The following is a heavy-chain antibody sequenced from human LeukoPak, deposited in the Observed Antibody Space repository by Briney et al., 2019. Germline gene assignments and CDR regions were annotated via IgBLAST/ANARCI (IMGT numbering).Heavy chain of an antibody. CDR1: GFTFSSYA. Sequence: GGSLRLSCAASGFTFSSYAMHWVRQAPGKGLEWVAVISYDGSNKYYADSVKGRFTISRDNSKNTLYLQMNSLRAEDTAVYYCAKEGYGYGGNQALYYVDVWGKGTTVTISS. D-gene: IGHD4-23*01. CDR3: AKEGYGYGGNQALYYVDV. J-gene: IGHJ6*03. CDR2: ISYDGSNK. V-gene: IGHV3-30*04.